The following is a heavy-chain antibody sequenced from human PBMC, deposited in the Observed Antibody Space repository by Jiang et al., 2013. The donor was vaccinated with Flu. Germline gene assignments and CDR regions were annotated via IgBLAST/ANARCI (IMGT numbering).Heavy chain of an antibody. CDR2: IRFDGSEK. D-gene: IGHD3-3*01. CDR1: GFTFNYHA. Sequence: VQLVESGGGVVQPGGSLRLSCAASGFTFNYHAMYWVRQAPGKGLEWLASIRFDGSEKYYAESVKGRFTISRDNSKNTLFLQMNSLRAEDTSVYYCATLRGSSYDTYLADYWGQGTLVTVSS. J-gene: IGHJ4*02. V-gene: IGHV3-30*02. CDR3: ATLRGSSYDTYLADY.